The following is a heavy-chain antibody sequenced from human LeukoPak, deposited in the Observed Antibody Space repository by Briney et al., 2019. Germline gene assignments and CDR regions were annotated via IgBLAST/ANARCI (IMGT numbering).Heavy chain of an antibody. CDR3: TMFTSGWD. J-gene: IGHJ4*02. CDR2: VSGDGTTT. V-gene: IGHV3-74*01. CDR1: GITISRYW. Sequence: PGGSLRLSCAASGITISRYWMHWIRQAPGKGLVWVSRVSGDGTTTNCADSVKGRFTISRDNAKNTMSLQMTSLRAEDTAVYYCTMFTSGWDWGQGTLGTVSS. D-gene: IGHD6-19*01.